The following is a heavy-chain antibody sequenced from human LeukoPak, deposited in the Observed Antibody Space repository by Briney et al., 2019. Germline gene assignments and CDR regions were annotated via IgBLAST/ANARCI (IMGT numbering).Heavy chain of an antibody. V-gene: IGHV1-69*04. Sequence: SVKVSCKASGGTFSSYAISWVRQAPGQGLEWMGRIIPILGIANYAQKFQGRVTITADKSTSTAYMELSSLRSEDTAVYYCARGHSSSWDPFDYWGQGTLVTVSS. CDR2: IIPILGIA. CDR1: GGTFSSYA. CDR3: ARGHSSSWDPFDY. J-gene: IGHJ4*02. D-gene: IGHD6-13*01.